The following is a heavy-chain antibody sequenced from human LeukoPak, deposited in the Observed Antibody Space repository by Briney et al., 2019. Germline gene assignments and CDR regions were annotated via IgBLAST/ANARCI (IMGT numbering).Heavy chain of an antibody. CDR2: ISSSSSYI. CDR1: GFTFSSYS. Sequence: GGSLRLSCAASGFTFSSYSMNWVRQAPGKGLEWVSSISSSSSYIYYADSVKGRFTISRDNAKNSLYLQMNSPRAEDTAVYYCARDPTIAAAGTYYYYYYMDVWGKGTTVTVSS. J-gene: IGHJ6*03. D-gene: IGHD6-13*01. V-gene: IGHV3-21*01. CDR3: ARDPTIAAAGTYYYYYYMDV.